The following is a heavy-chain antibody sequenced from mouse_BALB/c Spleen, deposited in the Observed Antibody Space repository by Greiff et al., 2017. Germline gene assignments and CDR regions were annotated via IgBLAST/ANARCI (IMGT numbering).Heavy chain of an antibody. D-gene: IGHD2-14*01. CDR3: ASGRYDGAWFAY. V-gene: IGHV1-18*01. J-gene: IGHJ3*01. Sequence: VQLKESGPELVKPGASVKIPCKASGYTFTDYNMDWVKQSHGKSLEWIGDINPNNGGTFYNQKFKGKATLTVDKSSSTAYMELRSLTSEDTAVYYCASGRYDGAWFAYWGEGTLVTVSA. CDR2: INPNNGGT. CDR1: GYTFTDYN.